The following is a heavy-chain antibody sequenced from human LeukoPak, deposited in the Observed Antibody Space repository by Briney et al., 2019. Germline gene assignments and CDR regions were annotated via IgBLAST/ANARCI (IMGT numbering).Heavy chain of an antibody. J-gene: IGHJ4*02. CDR2: IYPGDSDT. CDR1: GYSFTSYW. V-gene: IGHV5-51*01. D-gene: IGHD6-6*01. Sequence: GESLQISCKGSGYSFTSYWIGWVRQLPGKGLEWMGIIYPGDSDTRYSPSFQGQVTISADKSISTAYLQWSSLKASDTAMYYCARRVSSSSWGSLDYWGQGTLVTVSS. CDR3: ARRVSSSSWGSLDY.